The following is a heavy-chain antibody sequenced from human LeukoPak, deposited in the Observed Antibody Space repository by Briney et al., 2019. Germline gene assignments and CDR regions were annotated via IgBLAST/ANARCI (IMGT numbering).Heavy chain of an antibody. CDR3: ARGDGSSGWYFDY. CDR1: GFTFRSSW. CDR2: INADEGTT. J-gene: IGHJ4*02. Sequence: GGSLRLSCAASGFTFRSSWMHWVRQAPGKGLVWVSRINADEGTTNYADSVKGRFTISRDNAKNTLYLQMNSQRAEDTAVYYCARGDGSSGWYFDYWGQGTLVTVSS. V-gene: IGHV3-74*01. D-gene: IGHD6-19*01.